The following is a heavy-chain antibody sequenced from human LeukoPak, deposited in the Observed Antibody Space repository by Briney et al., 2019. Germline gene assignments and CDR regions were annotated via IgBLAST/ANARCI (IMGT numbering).Heavy chain of an antibody. J-gene: IGHJ6*02. D-gene: IGHD3-22*01. V-gene: IGHV3-23*01. CDR3: VRQEGLYTYDGRGPLSYNLDV. CDR2: ISGSGGST. Sequence: PGGSLRLSCAASGFTFSSYAMSWVRQAPGKGLEWVSAISGSGGSTYYADSVKGRFTISRDNSKNTLYLQMNSLKASDTAIYYCVRQEGLYTYDGRGPLSYNLDVWGQGTTVIVSS. CDR1: GFTFSSYA.